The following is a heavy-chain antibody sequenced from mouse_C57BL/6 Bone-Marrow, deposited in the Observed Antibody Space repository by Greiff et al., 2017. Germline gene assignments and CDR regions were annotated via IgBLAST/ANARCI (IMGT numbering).Heavy chain of an antibody. D-gene: IGHD1-1*01. Sequence: LVESGAELVRPGASVKLSCTASGFNIKDDYMHWVKQRPEQGLEWIGWIDPENGDTEYASKFQGKATITADTSSNTAYLQLSSLTSEDTAVYYCTTELPYFDVWGTGTTVTVSS. J-gene: IGHJ1*03. CDR3: TTELPYFDV. CDR1: GFNIKDDY. V-gene: IGHV14-4*01. CDR2: IDPENGDT.